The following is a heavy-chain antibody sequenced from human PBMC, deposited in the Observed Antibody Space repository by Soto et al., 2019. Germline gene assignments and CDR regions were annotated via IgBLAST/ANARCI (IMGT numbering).Heavy chain of an antibody. Sequence: QVQLVQSGAEVKKPGASVKVSCKASGYTFTNYDINWVRQATGQGLEWMGWMNPNSGNTGYAQKFQGRVTMTRNTSITTAYEEMSSLISEDTDVYYCARGRQSWTRNWVDPWGQGTLVTVSS. D-gene: IGHD6-13*01. V-gene: IGHV1-8*01. CDR3: ARGRQSWTRNWVDP. CDR2: MNPNSGNT. CDR1: GYTFTNYD. J-gene: IGHJ5*02.